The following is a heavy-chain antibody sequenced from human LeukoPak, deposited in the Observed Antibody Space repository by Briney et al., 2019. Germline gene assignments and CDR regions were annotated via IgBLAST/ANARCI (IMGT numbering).Heavy chain of an antibody. CDR2: IKQDGSEK. Sequence: GGSLRLSCAASGFTFSSYWMSWVRQAPGKGLKWVANIKQDGSEKYYVDSVKGRFTISRDNAKNSLYLQMNSLRAEDTAVYYCARADYYDSSGYYSLFDYWGQGTLVTVSS. CDR3: ARADYYDSSGYYSLFDY. V-gene: IGHV3-7*01. J-gene: IGHJ4*02. CDR1: GFTFSSYW. D-gene: IGHD3-22*01.